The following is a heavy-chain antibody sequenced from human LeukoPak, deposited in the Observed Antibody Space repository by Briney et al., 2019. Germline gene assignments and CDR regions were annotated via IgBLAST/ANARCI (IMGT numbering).Heavy chain of an antibody. Sequence: SETLSLTCTVSGGSISSYYWSWIRQPPGKGLEWIGEINHSGSTNYNPSLKSRVTISVDTSKNQFSLKLSSVTAADTAVYYCAGAHPREHIVVVTARYAFDIWGQGTMVTVSS. J-gene: IGHJ3*02. CDR3: AGAHPREHIVVVTARYAFDI. CDR2: INHSGST. CDR1: GGSISSYY. V-gene: IGHV4-34*01. D-gene: IGHD2-21*02.